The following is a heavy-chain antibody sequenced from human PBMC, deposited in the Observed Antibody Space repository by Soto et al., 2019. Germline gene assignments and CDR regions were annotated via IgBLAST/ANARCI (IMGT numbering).Heavy chain of an antibody. V-gene: IGHV3-11*05. D-gene: IGHD6-19*01. Sequence: QVQLVESGGGLVKPGGSLRLSCAASGFTFSDYYWSWFGRPPGKGLEGVSYISSSSSTPNYADSVKGRFTISRDNAKNSLYLQMNSLRAEDTAVYYCARAEGIAVAGNPTRWGQGTLVTVSS. CDR3: ARAEGIAVAGNPTR. J-gene: IGHJ4*02. CDR1: GFTFSDYY. CDR2: ISSSSSTP.